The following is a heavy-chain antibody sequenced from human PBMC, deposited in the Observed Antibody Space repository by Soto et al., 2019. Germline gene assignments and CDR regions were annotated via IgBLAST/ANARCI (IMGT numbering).Heavy chain of an antibody. J-gene: IGHJ3*02. Sequence: QAHLQQSGPGLVKPSQTLSLTCAISGDSVFSNSAAWNWIRQSPSRGLEWLGRKYYRSLWFHDYAVGVKSRITVSPHIDNYQYSLLLNCVTPEDTDVYYCARGGRGAFDIWGQGTMVAASS. CDR1: GDSVFSNSAA. V-gene: IGHV6-1*01. CDR3: ARGGRGAFDI. CDR2: KYYRSLWFH.